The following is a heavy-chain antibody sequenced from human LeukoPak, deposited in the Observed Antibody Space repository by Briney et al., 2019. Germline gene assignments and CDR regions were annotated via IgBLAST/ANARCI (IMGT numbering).Heavy chain of an antibody. CDR2: IYYSDNT. J-gene: IGHJ4*02. V-gene: IGHV4-39*01. CDR3: ARRTSGGGLFDY. D-gene: IGHD3-10*01. Sequence: RPSETLSLTCTVSGGSIRSSSYYWGWIRHPPGKGLEWIGSIYYSDNTYYNPSLKSRVTISVDTSKNQFSLRLSSVTAADTAVYYCARRTSGGGLFDYWGQGTLVTVSS. CDR1: GGSIRSSSYY.